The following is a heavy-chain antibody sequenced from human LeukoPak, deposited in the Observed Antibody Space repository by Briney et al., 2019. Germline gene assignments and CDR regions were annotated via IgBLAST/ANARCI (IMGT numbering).Heavy chain of an antibody. J-gene: IGHJ4*02. D-gene: IGHD3-3*01. V-gene: IGHV3-48*01. Sequence: PGGSLRLSCAASGLTFRNYAMHWVRQAPGKGLEWVSYISSSSSTIYYADSVKGRFTISRDNAKNSLYLQMNSLRAEDTAVYYCARDSITIFGVINYWGQGTLVTVSS. CDR2: ISSSSSTI. CDR3: ARDSITIFGVINY. CDR1: GLTFRNYA.